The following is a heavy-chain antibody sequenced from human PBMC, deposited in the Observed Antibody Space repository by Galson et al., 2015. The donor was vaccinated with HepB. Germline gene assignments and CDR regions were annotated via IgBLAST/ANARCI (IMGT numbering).Heavy chain of an antibody. CDR1: GYTFTSYG. CDR2: ISGDTGNT. CDR3: ARDNYFDS. J-gene: IGHJ4*02. Sequence: SVKVSCKASGYTFTSYGISWVRQAPGQGLEWIGWISGDTGNTKSAQKFQGRVTMTTDTSTSTVYMELRSLTSDDTAVYFRARDNYFDSWGQGTLVTVSS. V-gene: IGHV1-18*01.